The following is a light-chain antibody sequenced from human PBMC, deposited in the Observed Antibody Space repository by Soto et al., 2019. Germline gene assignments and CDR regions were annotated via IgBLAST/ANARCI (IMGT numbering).Light chain of an antibody. J-gene: IGKJ4*01. V-gene: IGKV1-33*01. CDR2: DAS. CDR1: QDISNY. CDR3: QQNDNLPLT. Sequence: DIQMTQSPSSLSASVGDRVTITCQASQDISNYLNWYQQKPGKAPKLLIYDASNLETGVPSRFSGSGFGTNFTFTIASLQPEGIAKYYCQQNDNLPLTSGGGTRWRSN.